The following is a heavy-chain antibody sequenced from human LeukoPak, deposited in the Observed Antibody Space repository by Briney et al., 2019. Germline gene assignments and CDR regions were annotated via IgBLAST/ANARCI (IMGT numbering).Heavy chain of an antibody. J-gene: IGHJ4*02. V-gene: IGHV3-66*01. CDR3: ASGEFRHGLQVDY. D-gene: IGHD3/OR15-3a*01. Sequence: GGSLRLSCAASGFTVSKNYMNWVRQAPGKGLEWVSVIYSGGSTYYADSVKGRFTISRDNSKNTLYLQMNSLRAEDTAVYYCASGEFRHGLQVDYWGQGTLVAVSS. CDR1: GFTVSKNY. CDR2: IYSGGST.